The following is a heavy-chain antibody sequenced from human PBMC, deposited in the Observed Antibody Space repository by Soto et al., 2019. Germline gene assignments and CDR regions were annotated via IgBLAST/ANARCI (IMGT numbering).Heavy chain of an antibody. J-gene: IGHJ4*02. CDR2: ISYEGRYK. CDR1: GFTFNNYG. V-gene: IGHV3-30*03. CDR3: GRDLGSSASVSYPDF. Sequence: QVQLVESGGGVVQPGKSLRLACVGSGFTFNNYGIHWGRQAPGKGLEWVAVISYEGRYKSSGESVKGRLTISRDNSKNTVYHQMNSLREEYTAVYFCGRDLGSSASVSYPDFWGQGTLVTVSS. D-gene: IGHD3-10*01.